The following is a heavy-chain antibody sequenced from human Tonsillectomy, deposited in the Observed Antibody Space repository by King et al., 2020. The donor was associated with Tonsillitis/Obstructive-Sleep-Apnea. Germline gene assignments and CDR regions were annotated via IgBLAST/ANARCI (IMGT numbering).Heavy chain of an antibody. Sequence: QLVQSGGGVVQAGTSLRLSCIASGFTFTSYSIHWVRQAPGKGLEWVAVIWWDGSNKYYADSVKGRFSISKDDSKNTVYLQMSNLRAEDTAVYYCARDIYSAGVGYFDDWGQGTLVTVSS. CDR2: IWWDGSNK. V-gene: IGHV3-33*01. CDR1: GFTFTSYS. J-gene: IGHJ4*02. CDR3: ARDIYSAGVGYFDD. D-gene: IGHD2-8*01.